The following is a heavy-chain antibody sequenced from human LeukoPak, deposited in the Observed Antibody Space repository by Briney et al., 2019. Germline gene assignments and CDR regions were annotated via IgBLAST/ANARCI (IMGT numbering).Heavy chain of an antibody. D-gene: IGHD6-13*01. CDR1: GYTFTGYY. V-gene: IGHV1-2*06. J-gene: IGHJ4*02. CDR3: ARDEVVVAAAASTESDY. CDR2: INPNSGGT. Sequence: ASVKVSCKASGYTFTGYYMHWVRQAPGQGLEWMGRINPNSGGTNYAQKFQGRVTMTRDTSISTAYMELSSLKSDDTAVYYRARDEVVVAAAASTESDYWGQGTLVTVSS.